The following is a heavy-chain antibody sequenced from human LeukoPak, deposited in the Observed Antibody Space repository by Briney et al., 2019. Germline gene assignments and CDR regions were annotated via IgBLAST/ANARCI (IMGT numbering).Heavy chain of an antibody. CDR3: ARQGYCSSTSCYTAHSSSWHRRFDY. V-gene: IGHV4-34*01. Sequence: SETLSLTCTVSGVSISSYYWSWIRQPPGKGLEWIGEINHSGTTNYNPSHKSRVTISVDTSKKQFSLKLSSVTAADTAVYYCARQGYCSSTSCYTAHSSSWHRRFDYWGQGTLVTVSS. CDR2: INHSGTT. CDR1: GVSISSYY. J-gene: IGHJ4*02. D-gene: IGHD2-2*02.